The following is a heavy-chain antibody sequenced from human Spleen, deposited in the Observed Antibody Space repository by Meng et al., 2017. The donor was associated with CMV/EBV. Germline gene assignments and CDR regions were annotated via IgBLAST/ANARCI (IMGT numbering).Heavy chain of an antibody. CDR1: GFTFEYYA. Sequence: GGPLRLSCTASGFTFEYYAMSWVRQAPGKGLEWVGFIRSKPYGGTTEYAASVKGRFTISRDDSKSSAYLQMNSLKTVDTAVYYCTSPLRAPMVRGVIIPDYWGQGTLVTVSS. D-gene: IGHD3-10*01. CDR3: TSPLRAPMVRGVIIPDY. J-gene: IGHJ4*02. V-gene: IGHV3-49*02. CDR2: IRSKPYGGTT.